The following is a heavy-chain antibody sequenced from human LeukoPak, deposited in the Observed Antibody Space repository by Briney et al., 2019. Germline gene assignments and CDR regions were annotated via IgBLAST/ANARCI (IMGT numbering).Heavy chain of an antibody. CDR2: INADNGNT. CDR1: GYTFRSYA. V-gene: IGHV1-3*01. J-gene: IGHJ4*02. Sequence: GASVKVSCKASGYTFRSYAVHWVRQAPGQGLEWMGWINADNGNTKYSQMLQDRITIGRDTSASTAYMELSSLRSEDTAVYYCARDYCSGGRCYSRWEFWGQGTLVTVSS. D-gene: IGHD2-15*01. CDR3: ARDYCSGGRCYSRWEF.